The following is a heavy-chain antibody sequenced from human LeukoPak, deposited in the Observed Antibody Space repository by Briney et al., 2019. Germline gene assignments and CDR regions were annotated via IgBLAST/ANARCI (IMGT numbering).Heavy chain of an antibody. CDR3: ARNYGSGYPVYYFDY. CDR2: ISSNGGST. CDR1: GFTFSSNA. D-gene: IGHD3-3*01. J-gene: IGHJ4*02. Sequence: GGSLRLSCAASGFTFSSNAMHWVRQAPGKGLEYVSAISSNGGSTYYANSVKGRFTISRDNSKNTLYLQMGSLRAEDMAVYYCARNYGSGYPVYYFDYWGQGTLVTVSS. V-gene: IGHV3-64*01.